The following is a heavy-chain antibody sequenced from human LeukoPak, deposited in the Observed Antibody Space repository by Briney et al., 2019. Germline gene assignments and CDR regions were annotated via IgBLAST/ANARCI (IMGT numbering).Heavy chain of an antibody. Sequence: KPSETLSLTCTVSGGSISSYYWSWIRQPAGKGLELIGRIYTSATTNYNPSLKSRVTMSVDTSKDQFSLKLSSVTAADTAVYYCARAPTGTGGWNWFDPWGQGTLVTVSS. J-gene: IGHJ5*02. D-gene: IGHD1-1*01. CDR2: IYTSATT. V-gene: IGHV4-4*07. CDR1: GGSISSYY. CDR3: ARAPTGTGGWNWFDP.